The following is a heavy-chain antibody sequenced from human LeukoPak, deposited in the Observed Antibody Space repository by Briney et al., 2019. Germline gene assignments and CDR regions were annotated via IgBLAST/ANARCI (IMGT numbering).Heavy chain of an antibody. D-gene: IGHD6-13*01. CDR2: IYSGGST. CDR3: AKDYTSSWPHDAFDI. J-gene: IGHJ3*02. Sequence: GGSLRLSCAASGFTVSSNYMSWVRQAPGKGLEWISVIYSGGSTYYADSVKGRFTISRDTSKSTLYLQMNSLRAEDTAVYYCAKDYTSSWPHDAFDIWGQGTMVTVSS. V-gene: IGHV3-53*01. CDR1: GFTVSSNY.